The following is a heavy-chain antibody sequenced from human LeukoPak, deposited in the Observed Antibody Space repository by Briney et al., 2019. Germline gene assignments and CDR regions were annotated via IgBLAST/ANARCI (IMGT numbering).Heavy chain of an antibody. V-gene: IGHV1-69*13. CDR2: IIPIFGTA. Sequence: SVKVSCKASGGTFSSYAISWVRRAPGQGLEWMGGIIPIFGTANYAQKFQGRVTITADESTSTAYMELSSLRSEDTAVYYCARDLLSPGVTTGVDAFDIWGQGTMVTVSS. CDR3: ARDLLSPGVTTGVDAFDI. D-gene: IGHD4-17*01. J-gene: IGHJ3*02. CDR1: GGTFSSYA.